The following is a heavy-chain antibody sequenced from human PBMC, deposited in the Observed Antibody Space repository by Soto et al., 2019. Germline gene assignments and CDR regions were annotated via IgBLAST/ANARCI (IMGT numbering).Heavy chain of an antibody. CDR1: GYSFTSYW. V-gene: IGHV5-10-1*01. CDR2: IDPSDSYT. D-gene: IGHD2-15*01. CDR3: ARLLVGLGYCSGGSCLGAFDI. J-gene: IGHJ3*02. Sequence: GESLKISCKGSGYSFTSYWISWVRQMPGKGLEWMGRIDPSDSYTNYSPSFQGHVTISADKSISTAYLQWSSLKASDTAMYYCARLLVGLGYCSGGSCLGAFDIWGQGTMVTVSS.